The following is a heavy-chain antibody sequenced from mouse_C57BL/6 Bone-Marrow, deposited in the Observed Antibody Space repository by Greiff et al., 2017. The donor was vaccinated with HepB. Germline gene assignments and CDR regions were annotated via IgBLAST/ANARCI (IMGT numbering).Heavy chain of an antibody. CDR2: INPNYGTT. V-gene: IGHV1-39*01. D-gene: IGHD1-1*01. CDR3: AITTVVLHYFDY. J-gene: IGHJ2*01. CDR1: GYSFTDYN. Sequence: EVKLQESGPELVKPGASVKISCKASGYSFTDYNMNWVKQSNGKSLEWIGVINPNYGTTSYNQKFKGKATLTVDQSSSTAYMQLNSLTSEDSAVYYCAITTVVLHYFDYWGQGTTLTVSS.